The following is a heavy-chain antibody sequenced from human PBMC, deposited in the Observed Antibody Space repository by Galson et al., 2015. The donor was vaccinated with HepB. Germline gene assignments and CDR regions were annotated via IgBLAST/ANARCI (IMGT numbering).Heavy chain of an antibody. V-gene: IGHV3-15*01. CDR3: TTFEDLDATVTLLDEEYFDY. CDR2: IKSKTDGGTT. J-gene: IGHJ4*02. CDR1: GFTFSNAW. Sequence: SLRLSCSASGFTFSNAWMSWVRQAPGKGLEWVGRIKSKTDGGTTDYAAPVKGRFTISRDDSKNTLYLQMNSLKTEDTAVYYCTTFEDLDATVTLLDEEYFDYWGQGTLVTVSS. D-gene: IGHD4-17*01.